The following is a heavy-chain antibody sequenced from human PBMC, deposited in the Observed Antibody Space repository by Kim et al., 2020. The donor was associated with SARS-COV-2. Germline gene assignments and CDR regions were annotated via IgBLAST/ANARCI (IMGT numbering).Heavy chain of an antibody. J-gene: IGHJ2*01. CDR2: ISGSGGST. CDR3: AKDQSITMVRGYYYWYFDL. CDR1: GFTFSSYA. D-gene: IGHD3-10*01. Sequence: GGSLRLSCAASGFTFSSYAMSWVRQAPGKGLEWVSAISGSGGSTYYADSVKGRFTISRDNSKNTLYLQMNSLRAEDTAVYYCAKDQSITMVRGYYYWYFDLWGRGTLVTVSS. V-gene: IGHV3-23*01.